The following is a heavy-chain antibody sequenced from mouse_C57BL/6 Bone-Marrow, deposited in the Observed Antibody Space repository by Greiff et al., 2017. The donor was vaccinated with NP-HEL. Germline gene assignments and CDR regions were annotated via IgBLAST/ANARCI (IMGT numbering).Heavy chain of an antibody. CDR2: IYPGDGDT. CDR1: GYAFSSYW. D-gene: IGHD1-1*01. Sequence: VQLQPSGAELVKPGASVKISCKASGYAFSSYWMNWVKQRPGKGLEWIGQIYPGDGDTNYNGKFKGKATLTADKSSSTAYMQLSSLTSEDSAVYFCARDYYGSSDGDMDYWGQGTSVTVSS. J-gene: IGHJ4*01. CDR3: ARDYYGSSDGDMDY. V-gene: IGHV1-80*01.